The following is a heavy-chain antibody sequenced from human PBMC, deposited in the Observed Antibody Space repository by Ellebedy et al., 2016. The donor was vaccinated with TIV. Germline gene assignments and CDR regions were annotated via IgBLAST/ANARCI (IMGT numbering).Heavy chain of an antibody. D-gene: IGHD3-22*01. CDR3: AKGVRKSSGYHSNFDY. Sequence: PGGSLRLSCAASGFTFSSYAMSWVRQAPGKGLEWVSSISSSGGSAYYADSVKGRFTISKDNSKNTLYLQMSSLRAEDTAVYYCAKGVRKSSGYHSNFDYWGQGTLVTVSS. J-gene: IGHJ4*02. CDR2: ISSSGGSA. V-gene: IGHV3-23*01. CDR1: GFTFSSYA.